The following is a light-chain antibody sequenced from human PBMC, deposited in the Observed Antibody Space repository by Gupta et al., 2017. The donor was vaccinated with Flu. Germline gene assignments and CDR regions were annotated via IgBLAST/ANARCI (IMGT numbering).Light chain of an antibody. J-gene: IGKJ5*01. CDR2: AAS. CDR3: QQADSFPIT. Sequence: DIQMTQSPSSVSASVGDRVSITCRASQGVSRCLAWYQQKPGKAPNLLINAASSLQSGVPLRFSGSGSGTEFTLTISSLQPEDFATYFCQQADSFPITFGQGTPMEIK. V-gene: IGKV1-12*01. CDR1: QGVSRC.